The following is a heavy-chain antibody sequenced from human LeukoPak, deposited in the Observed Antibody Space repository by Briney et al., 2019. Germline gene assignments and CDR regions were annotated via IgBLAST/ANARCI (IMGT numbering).Heavy chain of an antibody. D-gene: IGHD5-18*01. CDR2: TSAIGGST. Sequence: DGSLRLSCAGSGFTFSDYYMSCIRQAPRERVEQISYTSAIGGSTYFADSLKSPFTISRDTSRSFLYLYMNNLRAEDTAVYYCASSLNTVMVSPYYLEYWGQGTLVTVSS. J-gene: IGHJ4*02. V-gene: IGHV3-11*04. CDR1: GFTFSDYY. CDR3: ASSLNTVMVSPYYLEY.